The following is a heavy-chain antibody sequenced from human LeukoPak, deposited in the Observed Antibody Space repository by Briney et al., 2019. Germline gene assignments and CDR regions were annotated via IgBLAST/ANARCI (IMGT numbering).Heavy chain of an antibody. CDR3: ARDYYDSSGRYAFDI. D-gene: IGHD3-22*01. Sequence: ASVKVSCKASGYTFTGYYMDWVRQAPGQGLEWMGWINPNSGGTKYAQKFQGRVTMTRDTSISTAYTELSRLRSDDTAVYYCARDYYDSSGRYAFDIWGQGTMVTVSS. J-gene: IGHJ3*02. CDR2: INPNSGGT. CDR1: GYTFTGYY. V-gene: IGHV1-2*02.